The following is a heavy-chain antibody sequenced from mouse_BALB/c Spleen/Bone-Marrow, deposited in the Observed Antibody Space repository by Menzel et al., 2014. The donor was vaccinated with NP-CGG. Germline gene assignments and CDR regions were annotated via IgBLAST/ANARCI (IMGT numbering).Heavy chain of an antibody. CDR2: ISSGGST. V-gene: IGHV5-6-5*01. CDR3: ARVEDGYYVRAMDY. CDR1: GFTFSSYA. D-gene: IGHD2-3*01. J-gene: IGHJ4*01. Sequence: VQVVESGGGLVKPGGSLKLSCAASGFTFSSYAMSWVRQTPEKRLEWVASISSGGSTYYPDSVKGRFTISRDNARNILYLQMSSLRSEDTAMYYCARVEDGYYVRAMDYWGQGTSVTVSS.